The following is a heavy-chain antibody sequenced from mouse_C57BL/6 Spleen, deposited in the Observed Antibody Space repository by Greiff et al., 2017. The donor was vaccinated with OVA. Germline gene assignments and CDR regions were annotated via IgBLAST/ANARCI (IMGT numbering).Heavy chain of an antibody. Sequence: EVQLQQSGPELVKPGASVKISCKASGYTFTDYYMNWVKQSHGKSLEWIGDINPNNGGTSYNQKFKGKATLTVDKSSSTAYMEIRSLTSEDSAVYYCAKGGDYGGFAYWGQGTLVTVSA. J-gene: IGHJ3*01. D-gene: IGHD2-13*01. V-gene: IGHV1-26*01. CDR3: AKGGDYGGFAY. CDR1: GYTFTDYY. CDR2: INPNNGGT.